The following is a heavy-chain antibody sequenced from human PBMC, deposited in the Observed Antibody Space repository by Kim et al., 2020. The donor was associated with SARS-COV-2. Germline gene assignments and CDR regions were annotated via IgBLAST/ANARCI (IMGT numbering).Heavy chain of an antibody. J-gene: IGHJ3*02. CDR1: GFTFSDYY. V-gene: IGHV3-11*01. CDR3: ARVAFRDYGAPLGAFDI. CDR2: ISSSGSTI. Sequence: GGSLRLSCAASGFTFSDYYMSWIRQAPGKGLEWVSYISSSGSTIYYADSVKGRFTISRDNAKNSLYLQMNSLRAEDTAVYYCARVAFRDYGAPLGAFDIWGQGTMVTVSS. D-gene: IGHD4-17*01.